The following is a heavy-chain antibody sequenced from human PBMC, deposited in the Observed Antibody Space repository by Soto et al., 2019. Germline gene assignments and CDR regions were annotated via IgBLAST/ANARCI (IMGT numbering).Heavy chain of an antibody. J-gene: IGHJ4*02. CDR3: AEDPLFCRGGIGYFDY. V-gene: IGHV3-33*06. Sequence: QVRLVESGGGVVQPGRSLRLSCAASGFTFNNYAMHWVRQAPGKGLEWVAVIWYDGTNEDYGDSVKGRFTISRDNSKNKLNLQMNSLRGDDTGVDYCAEDPLFCRGGIGYFDYWGRGTLVTVSS. CDR1: GFTFNNYA. D-gene: IGHD3-9*01. CDR2: IWYDGTNE.